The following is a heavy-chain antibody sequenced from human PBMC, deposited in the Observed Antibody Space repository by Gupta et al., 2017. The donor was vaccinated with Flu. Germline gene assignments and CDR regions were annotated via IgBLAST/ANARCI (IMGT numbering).Heavy chain of an antibody. CDR2: ISAYNCIT. J-gene: IGHJ4*02. Sequence: QIHLVPSGAEAKTPLPSVMVSCKASGYTFPTYGINWVRQAPGQWPEWMGWISAYNCITSDPQKFQVRVTLTTVAPTSTAYMELRSLTSNDTASYYCATEEIGPMGGRGTFDYWGQGTLVTVSS. D-gene: IGHD3-16*01. CDR1: GYTFPTYG. V-gene: IGHV1-18*01. CDR3: ATEEIGPMGGRGTFDY.